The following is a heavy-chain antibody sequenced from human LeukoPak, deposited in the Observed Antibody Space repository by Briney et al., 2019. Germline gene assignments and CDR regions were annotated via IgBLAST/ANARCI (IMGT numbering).Heavy chain of an antibody. V-gene: IGHV4-4*07. J-gene: IGHJ4*02. D-gene: IGHD3-10*01. CDR1: GGSISGYY. Sequence: TSETLSLTCTVSGGSISGYYWSWIRQPAGKGLEWIGLIYASGNTNYNPSLKSRVTMSVDTSKNQFSLKLSSVTAADTAVYYCARAKLHWFGEEWGQGTLVSVSS. CDR2: IYASGNT. CDR3: ARAKLHWFGEE.